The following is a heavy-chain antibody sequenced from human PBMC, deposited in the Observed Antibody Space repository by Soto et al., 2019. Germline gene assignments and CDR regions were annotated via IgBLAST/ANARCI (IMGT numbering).Heavy chain of an antibody. Sequence: SETLSFTCAVYGGSFSGYYWSWIRQPPEKGLEWIGEINHSGSTNYNPSLKSRVTISVDTSKNQFSLKLSSVTAAYTAVYYCARTTAVVPAAMLTNMYLLLRNYYMDVWGKGTTVTVSS. CDR2: INHSGST. CDR3: ARTTAVVPAAMLTNMYLLLRNYYMDV. CDR1: GGSFSGYY. J-gene: IGHJ6*03. V-gene: IGHV4-34*01. D-gene: IGHD2-2*01.